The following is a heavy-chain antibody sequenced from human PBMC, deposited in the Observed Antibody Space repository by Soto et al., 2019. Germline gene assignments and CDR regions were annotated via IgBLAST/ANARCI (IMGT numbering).Heavy chain of an antibody. J-gene: IGHJ4*02. CDR1: GFTFSSYG. V-gene: IGHV3-30*18. CDR3: AKDQTVTTVGEFHY. CDR2: ISYDGSDT. D-gene: IGHD4-17*01. Sequence: TGGSLRLSCAASGFTFSSYGMHWVRQAPGKGLEWVAVISYDGSDTYYGDSVKGRFTISRDNSKNTLYLQMNSLRAEDTAVYYCAKDQTVTTVGEFHYWGQGTLVTVSS.